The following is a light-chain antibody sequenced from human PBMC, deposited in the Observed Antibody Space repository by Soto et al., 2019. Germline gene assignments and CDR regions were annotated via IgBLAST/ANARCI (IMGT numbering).Light chain of an antibody. Sequence: EIVLTQSPGTLSLSPGERATLSCRASQSVSSSYLGWYQQKPGQAPRHLIYGASSRATGIPDWFSGSGSGTDFTLTISRLEPEDLAVYYCQRYGSSPLYTFGQGTKQEIK. CDR3: QRYGSSPLYT. CDR1: QSVSSSY. V-gene: IGKV3-20*01. J-gene: IGKJ2*01. CDR2: GAS.